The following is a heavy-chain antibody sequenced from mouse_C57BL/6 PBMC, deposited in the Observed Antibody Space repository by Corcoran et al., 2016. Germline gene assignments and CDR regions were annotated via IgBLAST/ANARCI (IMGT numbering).Heavy chain of an antibody. CDR2: IYPGDGDT. V-gene: IGHV1-80*01. J-gene: IGHJ4*01. D-gene: IGHD1-1*01. Sequence: QVQLQQSGAELVKPGASVKISCKASGYAFSSYWMNWVKQRPGKGLEWIGQIYPGDGDTNYNGKFKGKATLTADKSSSTVYMQLSSLTSEDSAVYFCARGITTVLAPMDYWGQGTSVTVSS. CDR1: GYAFSSYW. CDR3: ARGITTVLAPMDY.